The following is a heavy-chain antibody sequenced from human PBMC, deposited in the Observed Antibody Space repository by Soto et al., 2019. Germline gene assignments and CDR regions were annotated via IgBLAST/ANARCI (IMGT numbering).Heavy chain of an antibody. J-gene: IGHJ4*02. V-gene: IGHV4-34*01. CDR2: INHSGST. D-gene: IGHD3-3*01. CDR3: ARGKALTYYDFWSGYQTFDY. CDR1: GGSFSGYY. Sequence: SETLSLTCAVYGGSFSGYYWSWIRQPPGKGLEWIGEINHSGSTNYNPSLKSRVTISVDTSKNQFSLKLSSVTTADTAVYYCARGKALTYYDFWSGYQTFDYWGQGTLVTVS.